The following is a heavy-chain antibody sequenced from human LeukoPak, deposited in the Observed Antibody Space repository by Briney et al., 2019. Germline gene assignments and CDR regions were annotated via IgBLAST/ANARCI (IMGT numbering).Heavy chain of an antibody. CDR3: ARQGKTRLLWFGELLDPSYMAV. J-gene: IGHJ6*03. V-gene: IGHV4-34*01. D-gene: IGHD3-10*01. Sequence: SETLSLTCAVYGGSFSGYYWSWIRQPPGKGLEWIGEINHSGSTNYNPSLKSRVTISVDTSKNQFSLKLSSVTAADTAVYYCARQGKTRLLWFGELLDPSYMAVWGKGTTVTISS. CDR1: GGSFSGYY. CDR2: INHSGST.